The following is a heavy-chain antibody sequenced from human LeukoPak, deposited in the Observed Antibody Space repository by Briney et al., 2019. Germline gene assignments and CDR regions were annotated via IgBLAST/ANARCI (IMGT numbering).Heavy chain of an antibody. V-gene: IGHV3-66*01. CDR2: IHSGGRT. J-gene: IGHJ4*02. Sequence: PGGSLRLSCAASGLTVSSNFMTWVRQAPGKGLEWVSVIHSGGRTYYADSVRGRFTISRDNSKNTVYLQMNSLRAEDTAVYYCARDIQWLRGGVYYLDDWGQGTLVTVSS. CDR3: ARDIQWLRGGVYYLDD. CDR1: GLTVSSNF. D-gene: IGHD5-12*01.